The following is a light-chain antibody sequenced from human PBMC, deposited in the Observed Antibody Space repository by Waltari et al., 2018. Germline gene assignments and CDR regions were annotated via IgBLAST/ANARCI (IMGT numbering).Light chain of an antibody. CDR3: QQYGTSTLT. CDR2: RTS. V-gene: IGKV3-20*01. Sequence: EIVLTQSPGTLSLSPGDRATFSCRASQSVSSTYLAWYQQKPGQAPRLLICRTSTRATGIPDRFSGSGSGTDFTLTISRLEPEDFAVYYCQQYGTSTLTFGGGTKVEIK. CDR1: QSVSSTY. J-gene: IGKJ4*01.